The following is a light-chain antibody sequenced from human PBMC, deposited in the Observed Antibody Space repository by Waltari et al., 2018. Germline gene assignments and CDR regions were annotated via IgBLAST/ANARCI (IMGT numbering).Light chain of an antibody. V-gene: IGLV1-36*01. Sequence: QSVLTQPPSVSGAPRQRVTISCSGSSSNIGSNAVNWYQQLPGKAPKLLIYHNDLLPSGVSDRFSAVKSGTSASLAISGLQSEDEADYYWETWDDSLYGYVFGTGTKVTV. CDR1: SSNIGSNA. CDR2: HND. J-gene: IGLJ1*01. CDR3: ETWDDSLYGYV.